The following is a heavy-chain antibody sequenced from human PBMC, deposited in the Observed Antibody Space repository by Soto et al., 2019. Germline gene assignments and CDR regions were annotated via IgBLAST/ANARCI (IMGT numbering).Heavy chain of an antibody. CDR1: GGSFSGYY. J-gene: IGHJ4*02. V-gene: IGHV4-34*01. CDR3: ARGRGSQLVVVPAAMMGRGYFDY. D-gene: IGHD2-2*01. CDR2: INHSGST. Sequence: SETLSLTCAVYGGSFSGYYWSWIRQPPGKGLEWIGEINHSGSTNYNPSLKSRVTISVDTSKNQFSLKLSSVTAADTAVYYCARGRGSQLVVVPAAMMGRGYFDYWGQGTLVTVSS.